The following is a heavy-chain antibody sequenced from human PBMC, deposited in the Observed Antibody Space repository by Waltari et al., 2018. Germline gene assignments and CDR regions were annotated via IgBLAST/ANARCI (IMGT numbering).Heavy chain of an antibody. Sequence: DVQLVETGGGLIQPGGSLRLSCSVSGFTVSDTDMTWVRQAPAKGLEWVSVIYSGGNTYYAASVTGRFTISRDNINNILFLQMNNLRAEVTATYYCARIIRDGPSGFYGIAAFDLWGQGTMVTVSS. CDR2: IYSGGNT. CDR3: ARIIRDGPSGFYGIAAFDL. J-gene: IGHJ3*01. D-gene: IGHD3-22*01. V-gene: IGHV3-53*02. CDR1: GFTVSDTD.